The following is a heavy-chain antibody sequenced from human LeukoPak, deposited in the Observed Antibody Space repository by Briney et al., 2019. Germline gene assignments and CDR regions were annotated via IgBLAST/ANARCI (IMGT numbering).Heavy chain of an antibody. J-gene: IGHJ5*02. CDR2: IYYSGST. Sequence: SETLSLTCTVSGGSISSYYWSWIRQPPGKGLEWIGYIYYSGSTNYNPSLKSRVTISVDTSKNQFSLKLSSVTAADMAVYYCARSVFWSGTNWFDPWGQGTLVTVSS. V-gene: IGHV4-59*01. D-gene: IGHD3-3*01. CDR3: ARSVFWSGTNWFDP. CDR1: GGSISSYY.